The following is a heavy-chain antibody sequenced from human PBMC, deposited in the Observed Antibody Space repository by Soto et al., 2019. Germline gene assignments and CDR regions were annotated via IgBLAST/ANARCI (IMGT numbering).Heavy chain of an antibody. V-gene: IGHV4-59*02. CDR1: GGSVSSYW. CDR3: ARGPGASDYYFDY. Sequence: SETLSLTCSVSGGSVSSYWWSWIRQPPGKGLEWVGYIYYTGSTNYSPSLKGRVTISLDASKSQFSLKLTSVTAADTAVYYCARGPGASDYYFDYWGPGTLVTVS. D-gene: IGHD3-10*01. CDR2: IYYTGST. J-gene: IGHJ4*02.